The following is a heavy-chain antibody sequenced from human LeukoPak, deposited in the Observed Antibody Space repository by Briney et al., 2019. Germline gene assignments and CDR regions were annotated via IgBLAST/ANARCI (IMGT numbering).Heavy chain of an antibody. CDR1: GYSFTSYW. J-gene: IGHJ5*02. CDR2: IYPGDSDT. Sequence: GESLKISCKRSGYSFTSYWIGWARQLPGKGLEWMGIIYPGDSDTRYRPSFQGQVTISASKSISTAYLQWSSLKASDTAMYYCARHYHYNILTGYTNWFDPWGQGTLVTVSS. V-gene: IGHV5-51*01. CDR3: ARHYHYNILTGYTNWFDP. D-gene: IGHD3-9*01.